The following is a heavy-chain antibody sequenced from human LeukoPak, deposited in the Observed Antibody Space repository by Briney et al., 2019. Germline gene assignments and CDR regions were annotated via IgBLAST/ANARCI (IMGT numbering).Heavy chain of an antibody. Sequence: HPGGSLRLSCAASGFTFSSYAMSWVRQAPGKGLEWVSAISGSGGSTYYADSVKGRFTISRDNSKNTLYLQMNSLRAEDTAVYYCAKDSQNYDFWSGYPIAYYYYGMDVWGQGTTVTVSS. CDR1: GFTFSSYA. D-gene: IGHD3-3*01. J-gene: IGHJ6*02. V-gene: IGHV3-23*01. CDR3: AKDSQNYDFWSGYPIAYYYYGMDV. CDR2: ISGSGGST.